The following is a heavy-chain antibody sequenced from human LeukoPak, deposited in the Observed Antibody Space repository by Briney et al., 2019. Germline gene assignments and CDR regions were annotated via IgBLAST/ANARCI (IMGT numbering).Heavy chain of an antibody. J-gene: IGHJ4*02. V-gene: IGHV3-53*01. Sequence: PGGSLRLSCEVSGFTDSTNFMGWVRQAPGKGLEWVSIIHIGVTTYYADSVRGRFTISRDSFTNTLYHHMNSLRDDDTAVYYCARERGSDWGQGTLVTVSS. CDR3: ARERGSD. CDR2: IHIGVTT. D-gene: IGHD2-15*01. CDR1: GFTDSTNF.